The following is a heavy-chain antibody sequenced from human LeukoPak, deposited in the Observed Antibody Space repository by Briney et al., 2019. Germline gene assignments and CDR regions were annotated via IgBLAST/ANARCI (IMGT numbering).Heavy chain of an antibody. D-gene: IGHD6-19*01. V-gene: IGHV3-30*03. CDR1: GFTFSNYG. CDR2: ISHDGSNN. J-gene: IGHJ4*02. Sequence: GGSLRLSCAASGFTFSNYGMHWVRQAPGKGLEWVVVISHDGSNNNYADSVKGRFTISRDNSKNTLYLQMNSLRPEDTAVYYCARLAVLDPRDYWGQGTLVTVSS. CDR3: ARLAVLDPRDY.